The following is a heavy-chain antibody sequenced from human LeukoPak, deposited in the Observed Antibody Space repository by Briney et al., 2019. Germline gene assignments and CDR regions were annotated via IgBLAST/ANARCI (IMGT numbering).Heavy chain of an antibody. Sequence: GGSLRLSCAASGFTFSSYSMNWVRQAPRKGLEWVSSISSSSSYIYYADSVKGRFTISRDNAKNSLYLQMNSLRAEDTAVYYCARGLRGVYDYWGQGTLVTVSS. CDR3: ARGLRGVYDY. V-gene: IGHV3-21*01. CDR2: ISSSSSYI. CDR1: GFTFSSYS. J-gene: IGHJ4*02. D-gene: IGHD3-10*01.